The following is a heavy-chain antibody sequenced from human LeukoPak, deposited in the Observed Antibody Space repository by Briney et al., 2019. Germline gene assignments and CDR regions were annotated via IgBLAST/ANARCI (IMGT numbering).Heavy chain of an antibody. J-gene: IGHJ4*02. V-gene: IGHV4-39*01. D-gene: IGHD3-10*01. Sequence: SETLSLTCTVSGGSISSSTYYWAWIRQPPGKGLEWIGTIYYTGSTYYNPSLKSRLTISVDTPKNQFSLKLSSVTAADTAVYYCARRRGSGSQSFDYWGQGTLVTAS. CDR3: ARRRGSGSQSFDY. CDR2: IYYTGST. CDR1: GGSISSSTYY.